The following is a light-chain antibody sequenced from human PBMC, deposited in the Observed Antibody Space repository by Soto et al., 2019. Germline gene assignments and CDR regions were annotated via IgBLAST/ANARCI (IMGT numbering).Light chain of an antibody. CDR1: SSNIGSNS. Sequence: QSVLPQPPSASGTPGQRGTISCSGSSSNIGSNSVNWYQQLPGTAPKLLIYSNDRRPSGVPDRFSGSKSGTSASLAISGLQSEDEADYYCAAWDDSLNGYVFGTGTKVTVL. V-gene: IGLV1-44*01. CDR2: SND. J-gene: IGLJ1*01. CDR3: AAWDDSLNGYV.